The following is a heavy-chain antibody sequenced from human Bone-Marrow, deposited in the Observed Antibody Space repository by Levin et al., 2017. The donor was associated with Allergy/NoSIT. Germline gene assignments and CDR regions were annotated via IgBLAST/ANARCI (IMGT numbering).Heavy chain of an antibody. CDR1: GFTFSSYG. Sequence: LSLTCAASGFTFSSYGMHWVRQAPGKGLEWVAVISYDGSNKYYADSVKGRFTISRDNSKNTLYLQMNSLRAEDTAVYYCAKGGYYYDSSGYYYVGIDYWGQGTLVTVSS. CDR3: AKGGYYYDSSGYYYVGIDY. D-gene: IGHD3-22*01. V-gene: IGHV3-30*18. J-gene: IGHJ4*02. CDR2: ISYDGSNK.